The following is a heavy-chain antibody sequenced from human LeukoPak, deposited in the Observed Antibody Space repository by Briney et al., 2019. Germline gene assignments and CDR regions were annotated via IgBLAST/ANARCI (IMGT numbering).Heavy chain of an antibody. D-gene: IGHD2-2*01. J-gene: IGHJ6*03. Sequence: SETLSLTCTVSGGSISSYYWSWIRQPAGKGLEWIGRIYTSGSTNYNPSLKSRVTMSVDTSKNQFSLKLSSVTAADTAVYYCASTRVPAAPNYYYYYYMDVWGKGTTVTVSS. V-gene: IGHV4-4*07. CDR1: GGSISSYY. CDR2: IYTSGST. CDR3: ASTRVPAAPNYYYYYYMDV.